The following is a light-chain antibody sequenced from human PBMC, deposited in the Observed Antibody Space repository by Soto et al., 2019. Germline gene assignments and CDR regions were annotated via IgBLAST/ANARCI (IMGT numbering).Light chain of an antibody. CDR3: QQYNSYSPT. Sequence: DIQMTQSPSTRSASVGDRVTITCRASQSISVWLAWYQQKAGKAPNLLIYKASRLESGVPSRFSGSGSETEFTLTISGLQPGDSATYYCQQYNSYSPTFGQGTRWIS. J-gene: IGKJ1*01. V-gene: IGKV1-5*03. CDR2: KAS. CDR1: QSISVW.